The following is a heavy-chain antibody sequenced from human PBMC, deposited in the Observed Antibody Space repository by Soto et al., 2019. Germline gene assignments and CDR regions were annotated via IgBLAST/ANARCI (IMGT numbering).Heavy chain of an antibody. CDR1: GDSISSGGYS. D-gene: IGHD1-26*01. CDR2: INHSGST. Sequence: PSETLSLTCAVSGDSISSGGYSWTWIRQPPGKGLGWIGQINHSGSTYYNPSLKSRVTISLYTSSDQFSLELSSVTAADTAVYYCARGLFSESSYSGGWYYFDNWSQGSLVTVSS. J-gene: IGHJ4*02. CDR3: ARGLFSESSYSGGWYYFDN. V-gene: IGHV4-30-2*01.